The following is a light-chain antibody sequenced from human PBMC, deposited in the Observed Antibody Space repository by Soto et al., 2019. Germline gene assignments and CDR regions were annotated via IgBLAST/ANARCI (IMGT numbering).Light chain of an antibody. Sequence: EIVLTQSPGTLSLSPGERATLFCRASQSVSSSYLAWYQQKPAQAPRLLIYGASSRATGIPDRFSGSGSGTDFTLTISSLQSEDSAFYYCQQYNNLPPTFGQGTKVDIK. J-gene: IGKJ1*01. CDR2: GAS. V-gene: IGKV3-20*01. CDR1: QSVSSSY. CDR3: QQYNNLPPT.